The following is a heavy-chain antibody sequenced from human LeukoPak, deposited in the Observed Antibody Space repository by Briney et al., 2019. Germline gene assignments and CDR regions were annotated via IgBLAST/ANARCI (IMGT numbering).Heavy chain of an antibody. CDR2: IKEDGSAK. Sequence: GGSLRLSCAASGFTFSSYWMGWVRQAPGKGLEWVANIKEDGSAKYYVDSVKGRFTISRDNAKNSLYLQMNNLSAEDTAVYYCVRASPGYGAYDFDWGQGTLVTVSS. V-gene: IGHV3-7*02. CDR3: VRASPGYGAYDFD. D-gene: IGHD5-12*01. J-gene: IGHJ4*02. CDR1: GFTFSSYW.